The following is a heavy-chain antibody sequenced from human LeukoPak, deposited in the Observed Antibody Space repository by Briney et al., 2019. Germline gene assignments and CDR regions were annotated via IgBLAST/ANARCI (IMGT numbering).Heavy chain of an antibody. D-gene: IGHD6-19*01. V-gene: IGHV4-59*01. CDR2: IYYSGST. Sequence: KPSETLSLTCTVSGGSISSYYWSWIRQPPGKGLEWIGYIYYSGSTNYNPSLKSRVTISVDTSKNQFSLKLSSVTAADTAVYYCAGAGILVATDWFDPWGQGTLVTVSS. J-gene: IGHJ5*02. CDR1: GGSISSYY. CDR3: AGAGILVATDWFDP.